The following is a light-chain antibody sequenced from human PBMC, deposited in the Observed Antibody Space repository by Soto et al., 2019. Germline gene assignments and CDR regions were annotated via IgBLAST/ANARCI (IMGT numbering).Light chain of an antibody. Sequence: DIQMTQSPSSLSGSVGDRVTITCLASQSIATYINWYQQKSGSAPRLLIYEASGLQSGVPSRFSGSGSGTHFVLTISNFQPEDSATYFCQQTYTNPQTFGQGTKVDIK. CDR2: EAS. CDR1: QSIATY. J-gene: IGKJ1*01. CDR3: QQTYTNPQT. V-gene: IGKV1-39*01.